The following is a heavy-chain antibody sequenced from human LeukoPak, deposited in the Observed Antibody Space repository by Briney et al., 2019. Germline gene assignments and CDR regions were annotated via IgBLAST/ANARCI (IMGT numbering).Heavy chain of an antibody. CDR3: ARDHCSSANCYEYHYYGMDV. J-gene: IGHJ6*02. V-gene: IGHV1-2*02. CDR2: INPNSGGT. Sequence: ASVKVSCKASGYTFTGYYMHWVRPAPGQGLEWMGWINPNSGGTNYAQKFQGSVTMTRDTSISTAYMELSRLRPDDTAVYYCARDHCSSANCYEYHYYGMDVWGQGTTVTVSS. CDR1: GYTFTGYY. D-gene: IGHD2-2*01.